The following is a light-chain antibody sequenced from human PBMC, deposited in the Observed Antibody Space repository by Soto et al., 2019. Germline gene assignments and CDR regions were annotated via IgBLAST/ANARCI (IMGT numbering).Light chain of an antibody. CDR1: QSISSW. CDR3: QQYNSYPYT. CDR2: KAS. Sequence: DIQMTQSPSTLSAPVGDRVTITCRASQSISSWVAWYQQKLGKAPKLLIYKASSLESGVPSRFSGSGSGTDFTLTISSLQPDDFATYYCQQYNSYPYTFGQGTKLEIK. V-gene: IGKV1-5*03. J-gene: IGKJ2*01.